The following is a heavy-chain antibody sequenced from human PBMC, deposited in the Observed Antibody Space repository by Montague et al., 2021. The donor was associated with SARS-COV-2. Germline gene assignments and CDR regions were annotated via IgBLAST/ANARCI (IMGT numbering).Heavy chain of an antibody. CDR1: GVSISSGSYY. CDR3: VREKYYFDDSGSK. J-gene: IGHJ4*02. V-gene: IGHV4-61*01. Sequence: SETLSLTCSVSGVSISSGSYYWSWVRQPPGKGLEWIGYVYHTGSTNYNPSLKSRVTLSIDTSKNQFSLNLTSVTAGDTAVYYCVREKYYFDDSGSKWGQG. D-gene: IGHD3-22*01. CDR2: VYHTGST.